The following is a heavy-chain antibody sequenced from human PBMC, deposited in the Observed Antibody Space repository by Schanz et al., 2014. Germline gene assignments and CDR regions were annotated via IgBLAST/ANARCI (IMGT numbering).Heavy chain of an antibody. CDR2: IIPVFGTP. CDR1: GGTFSGFA. Sequence: QVHLVQSGAEMKKSGSSVKVSCKASGGTFSGFALSWVRQAPGQGLEWMGWIIPVFGTPKYAQRFQNRLTISADDSTSTVYMELSGLRSEDTAVYYCAKVDRTRYYAMDVWGQGTTVTVSS. J-gene: IGHJ6*02. CDR3: AKVDRTRYYAMDV. D-gene: IGHD3-9*01. V-gene: IGHV1-69*01.